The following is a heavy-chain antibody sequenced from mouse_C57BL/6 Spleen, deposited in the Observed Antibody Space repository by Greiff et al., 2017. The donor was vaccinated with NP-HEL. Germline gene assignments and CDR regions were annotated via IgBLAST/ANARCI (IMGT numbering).Heavy chain of an antibody. CDR1: GFNIKDYY. Sequence: VQLQQSGAELVKPGASVKLSCTASGFNIKDYYMHWVKQRTEQGLEWIGRIDPEDGETQYAPKFQGKATITADTSSNTAYLQLSSLTSEDTAVYYCARGGYYEMNFDYWGQGTTLTVSS. V-gene: IGHV14-2*01. J-gene: IGHJ2*01. CDR2: IDPEDGET. D-gene: IGHD2-3*01. CDR3: ARGGYYEMNFDY.